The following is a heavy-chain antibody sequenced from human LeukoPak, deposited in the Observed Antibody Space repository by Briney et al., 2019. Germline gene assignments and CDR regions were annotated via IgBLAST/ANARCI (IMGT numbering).Heavy chain of an antibody. J-gene: IGHJ4*02. D-gene: IGHD4-17*01. CDR3: ASTTVTSDY. CDR2: IYSGGST. CDR1: GFTFSSYA. V-gene: IGHV3-66*01. Sequence: GGSLRLSCAASGFTFSSYAMSWVRQAPGKGLEWVSVIYSGGSTYYADSVKGRFTISRDNSKNTLYLQMNSLRAEDTAVYYCASTTVTSDYWGQGTLVTVSS.